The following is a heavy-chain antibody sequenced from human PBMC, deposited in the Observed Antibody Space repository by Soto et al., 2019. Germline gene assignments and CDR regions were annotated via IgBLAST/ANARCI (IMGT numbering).Heavy chain of an antibody. Sequence: ASVKVSCKASGGTFSSYAISWVRQAPGQGLEWMGGIIPIFGTANYAQKFQGRVTITADESTSTAYMELSSLRSEDTAVYYCARGSDYYDSSGYYSGYYYYGMAVWGQGTTVTVSS. CDR2: IIPIFGTA. D-gene: IGHD3-22*01. V-gene: IGHV1-69*13. J-gene: IGHJ6*02. CDR3: ARGSDYYDSSGYYSGYYYYGMAV. CDR1: GGTFSSYA.